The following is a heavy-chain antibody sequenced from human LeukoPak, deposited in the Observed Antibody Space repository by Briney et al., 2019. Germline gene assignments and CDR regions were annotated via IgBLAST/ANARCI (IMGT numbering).Heavy chain of an antibody. V-gene: IGHV4-59*01. CDR2: VYHSGST. J-gene: IGHJ4*02. CDR3: ARARLAMSDVFDS. D-gene: IGHD2-21*01. Sequence: PSETLSLICTTSGAPISRFYWSWVRQPPGKGLERIGYVYHSGSTNYNPSLNSRVTISLDTSKNQFSLKLTSVTAADTAVYYCARARLAMSDVFDSWGQGTLVTVSS. CDR1: GAPISRFY.